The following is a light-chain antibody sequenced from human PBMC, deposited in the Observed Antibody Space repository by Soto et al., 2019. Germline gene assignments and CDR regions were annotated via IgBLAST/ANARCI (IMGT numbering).Light chain of an antibody. CDR1: SGHSNYA. CDR3: QTWGTGIVI. Sequence: QLVLTQSPSASASLGASVKLTCTLSSGHSNYAIAWHQQQPQNGPRYLMKLNRDGSHSKGDGIPNRFSGSSSEAERYLTIASLQSEDEADYDCQTWGTGIVIFGGGTKVTVL. V-gene: IGLV4-69*01. J-gene: IGLJ2*01. CDR2: LNRDGSH.